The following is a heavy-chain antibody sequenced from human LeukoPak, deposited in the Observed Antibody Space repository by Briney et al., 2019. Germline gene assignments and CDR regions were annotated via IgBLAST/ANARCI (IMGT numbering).Heavy chain of an antibody. Sequence: AGNANTNYLQKFQGRVTITADESTSTAYMELSSLRSEDTAVYYCARKVERRAGNYYYGMDVWGQGTTVTVSS. D-gene: IGHD1-1*01. CDR2: AGNANT. CDR3: ARKVERRAGNYYYGMDV. J-gene: IGHJ6*02. V-gene: IGHV1-3*01.